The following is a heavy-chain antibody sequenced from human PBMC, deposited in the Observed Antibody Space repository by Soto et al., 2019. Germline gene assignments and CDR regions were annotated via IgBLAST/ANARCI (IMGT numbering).Heavy chain of an antibody. V-gene: IGHV1-18*01. CDR2: ISSYNGNT. CDR3: ARYCSSTSCYYNYEPYFDY. J-gene: IGHJ4*02. Sequence: QIQLVQSGAEVKKPGASVKVSCKASGYTFMNYGFSWVRQAPGQGLAWMGWISSYNGNTNYVERVQGRVTMTTDTSTTTAYMELRSLRADDTAVYYCARYCSSTSCYYNYEPYFDYWGQGTLVTVSS. D-gene: IGHD2-2*01. CDR1: GYTFMNYG.